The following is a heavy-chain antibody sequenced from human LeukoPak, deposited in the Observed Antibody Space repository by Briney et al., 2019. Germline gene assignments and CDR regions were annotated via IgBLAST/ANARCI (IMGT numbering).Heavy chain of an antibody. D-gene: IGHD6-19*01. V-gene: IGHV4-34*01. Sequence: SETLSLTCAVYGGSFSGYYWSWIRQPPGKGLEWIGEINHSGSTNYNPSLKSRVTISVDTSKNQFSLKLSSVTAADTAVYYCARRVEQWLVRERWFDPWGQGTLVTVSS. CDR1: GGSFSGYY. CDR3: ARRVEQWLVRERWFDP. CDR2: INHSGST. J-gene: IGHJ5*02.